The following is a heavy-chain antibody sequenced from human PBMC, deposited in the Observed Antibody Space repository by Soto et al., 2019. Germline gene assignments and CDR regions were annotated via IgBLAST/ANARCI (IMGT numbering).Heavy chain of an antibody. D-gene: IGHD3-22*01. CDR2: IIPIFGNT. CDR3: AREYDSSGYYYRTRDAFDI. CDR1: GYIFTNYG. Sequence: SVKVSCKASGYIFTNYGISWVRQAPGQGLEWMGGIIPIFGNTNYAQKFQGRVTITADESTSTAYMELSSLRSEDTAVYYCAREYDSSGYYYRTRDAFDIWGQGTMVTVSS. V-gene: IGHV1-69*13. J-gene: IGHJ3*02.